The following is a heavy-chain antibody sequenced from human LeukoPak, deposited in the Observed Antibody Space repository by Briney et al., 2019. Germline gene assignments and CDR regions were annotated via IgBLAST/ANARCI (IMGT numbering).Heavy chain of an antibody. CDR3: AKDEEAGGYNALLDYHTDV. Sequence: GGSLRLSCAAPGFTFSNFAMHSVRQAPGKGLEWVAFIRHDGSDENHADSVKGRFTISRDNSRNTLYLQMNDLRPGDTAVYYFAKDEEAGGYNALLDYHTDVWGEGTTVTVSS. D-gene: IGHD5-24*01. J-gene: IGHJ6*03. CDR2: IRHDGSDE. V-gene: IGHV3-30*02. CDR1: GFTFSNFA.